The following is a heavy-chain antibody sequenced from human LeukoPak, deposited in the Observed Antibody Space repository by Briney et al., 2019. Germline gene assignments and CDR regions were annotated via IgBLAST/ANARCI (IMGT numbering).Heavy chain of an antibody. CDR3: AIEGLWSGSYAFDI. D-gene: IGHD1-26*01. CDR2: INAGNGTT. CDR1: GYTLTSYA. Sequence: GASVKASCKPSGYTLTSYAMHWVRQAPGQRLEWMGWINAGNGTTKYSQKFQGRVTITRDTSASTAYMELSSLRCEDTAVYYCAIEGLWSGSYAFDIWGQGTMVTVSS. J-gene: IGHJ3*02. V-gene: IGHV1-3*01.